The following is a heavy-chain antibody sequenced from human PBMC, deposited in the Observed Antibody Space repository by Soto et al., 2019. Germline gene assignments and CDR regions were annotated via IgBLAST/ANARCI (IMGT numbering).Heavy chain of an antibody. Sequence: QVQLVQSGAEVKKPGSSVKVSCKASGGTFSSYTISWVRQAPGQGLEWMGRIIPILGIANYAQKFQGRVTITADKSTSTAYMELSSLRSEDTAVHYCASGYSSSWCYFDYWGQGTLVTVSS. CDR1: GGTFSSYT. D-gene: IGHD6-13*01. V-gene: IGHV1-69*02. J-gene: IGHJ4*02. CDR3: ASGYSSSWCYFDY. CDR2: IIPILGIA.